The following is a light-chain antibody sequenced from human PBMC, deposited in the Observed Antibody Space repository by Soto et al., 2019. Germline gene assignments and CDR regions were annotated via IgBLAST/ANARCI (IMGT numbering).Light chain of an antibody. J-gene: IGLJ1*01. CDR2: DVN. V-gene: IGLV2-14*01. CDR3: CSYTSSSTYV. CDR1: SSDVGGYN. Sequence: QSELTQPASVSGSPGQSITISCTRTSSDVGGYNVSWYQQHPGKAPKLMIFDVNNRPSGVSNRFSGSKSGNTASLTISGLQAEDEADYYCCSYTSSSTYVFGNGTKVTVL.